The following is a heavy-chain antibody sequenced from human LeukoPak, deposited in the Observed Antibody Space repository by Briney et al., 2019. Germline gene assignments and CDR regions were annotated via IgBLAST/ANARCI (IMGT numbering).Heavy chain of an antibody. V-gene: IGHV3-23*01. CDR3: AKPAKTDYADY. CDR2: INTSGGST. J-gene: IGHJ4*02. CDR1: RFTFSSYA. D-gene: IGHD1-14*01. Sequence: GSLRLSCAASRFTFSSYAMNWVRQAPGKGLEWVSSINTSGGSTYYADSVKGRFTISRDNSKSTLYLQMNSLRAADTALYYCAKPAKTDYADYWGQGTLVTVSS.